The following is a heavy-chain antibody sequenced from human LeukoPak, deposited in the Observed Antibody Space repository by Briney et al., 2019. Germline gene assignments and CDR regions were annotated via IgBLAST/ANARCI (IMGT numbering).Heavy chain of an antibody. V-gene: IGHV2-5*02. CDR3: ARYYGSGSYNWFDP. J-gene: IGHJ5*02. CDR1: GGSISGSNYY. CDR2: IYWDGDK. D-gene: IGHD3-10*01. Sequence: TLSLTCTVSGGSISGSNYYWGWIRQPPGKGLEWLALIYWDGDKRYSPSLKSRLTITKDTSKNQVVLTMTNMDPVDTATYYCARYYGSGSYNWFDPWGQGTLVTVSS.